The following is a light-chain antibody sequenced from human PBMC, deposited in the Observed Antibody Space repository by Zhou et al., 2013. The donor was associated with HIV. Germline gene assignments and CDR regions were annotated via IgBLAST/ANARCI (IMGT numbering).Light chain of an antibody. Sequence: DIQMTQSPSSLSASVGDRVTITCQASQNIQNFVTWLQQRPGQGPKVLIYGASNLEGGVPSRFSGSGSGRHFTLTISSLQPDDFATYFCHQYDRLPWTFGQG. CDR3: HQYDRLPWT. CDR1: QNIQNF. CDR2: GAS. J-gene: IGKJ1*01. V-gene: IGKV1-33*01.